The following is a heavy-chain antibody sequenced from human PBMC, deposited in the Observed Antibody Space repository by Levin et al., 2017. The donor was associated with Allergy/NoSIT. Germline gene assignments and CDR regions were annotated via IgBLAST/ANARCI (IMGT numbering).Heavy chain of an antibody. Sequence: SGPTLVKPTETLTLTCTVSGFSLSNGRMGVSWIRQPPGKAPEWLAHIFSNDKKSYSPSLKSRLTISRDTSKSQVVLTLTNVDPVDTATYYCGRIPDYYDSSAYNYFLPGASDIWGQGTMVTVSS. V-gene: IGHV2-26*01. D-gene: IGHD3-22*01. CDR1: GFSLSNGRMG. CDR2: IFSNDKK. CDR3: GRIPDYYDSSAYNYFLPGASDI. J-gene: IGHJ3*02.